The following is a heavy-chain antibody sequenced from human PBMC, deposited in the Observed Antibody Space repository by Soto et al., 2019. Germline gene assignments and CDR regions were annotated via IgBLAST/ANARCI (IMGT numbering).Heavy chain of an antibody. CDR1: GYTFTGYY. CDR2: INPNSGGT. J-gene: IGHJ5*02. V-gene: IGHV1-2*02. D-gene: IGHD1-26*01. Sequence: ASVKVSCKASGYTFTGYYMHWVRQAPGQGLEWMGWINPNSGGTDYAQKFQGRVTMTRDTSISTAYMELSRLRSDDTAVYYCAGGFISGSYYNWSDPCDQATLVTVSS. CDR3: AGGFISGSYYNWSDP.